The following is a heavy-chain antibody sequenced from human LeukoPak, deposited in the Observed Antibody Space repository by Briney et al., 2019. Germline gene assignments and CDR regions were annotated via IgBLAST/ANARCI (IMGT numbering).Heavy chain of an antibody. CDR3: AKDLLNYYDSSGYYIDAFDI. D-gene: IGHD3-22*01. J-gene: IGHJ3*02. V-gene: IGHV3-23*01. CDR2: ISGSGGST. CDR1: GFTFSGSA. Sequence: GGSLRLSCAASGFTFSGSAMHWVRQASGKGLEWVSAISGSGGSTYYADSVKGRFTISRDNSKNTLYLQMNSLRAEDTAVYYCAKDLLNYYDSSGYYIDAFDIWGQGTMVTVSS.